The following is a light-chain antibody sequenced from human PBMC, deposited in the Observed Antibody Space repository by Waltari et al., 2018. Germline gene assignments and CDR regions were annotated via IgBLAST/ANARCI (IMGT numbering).Light chain of an antibody. J-gene: IGKJ4*01. CDR3: QEYDSLPVT. CDR2: KSS. Sequence: DIQLTQSPSTLSAYAGDRVIITCRASQSVKNNLAWYQQKPGKAPKVLVHKSSRLESGVPSRFSGSGYGTEFTLTISSLQPDDFATYYCQEYDSLPVTFGGGTKVEIK. CDR1: QSVKNN. V-gene: IGKV1-5*03.